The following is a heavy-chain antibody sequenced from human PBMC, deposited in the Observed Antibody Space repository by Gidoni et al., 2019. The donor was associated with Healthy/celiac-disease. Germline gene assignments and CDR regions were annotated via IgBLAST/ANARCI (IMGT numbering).Heavy chain of an antibody. Sequence: QVQLVQSGAEVKKPGSSVKVSSKASGGTFSTYAISWVRQAPGQGLEWMGGIIPIFGTANYAQKFEGRVTITADESTSTAYMELSSLRSEDTAVYYCARGFGDSSGYHDAFDIWGQGTMVTVSS. CDR1: GGTFSTYA. J-gene: IGHJ3*02. D-gene: IGHD3-22*01. CDR3: ARGFGDSSGYHDAFDI. V-gene: IGHV1-69*01. CDR2: IIPIFGTA.